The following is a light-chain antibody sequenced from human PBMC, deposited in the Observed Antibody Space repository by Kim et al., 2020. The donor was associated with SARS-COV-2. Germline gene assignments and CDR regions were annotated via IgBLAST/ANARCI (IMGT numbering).Light chain of an antibody. CDR2: QAS. Sequence: DIQMTQSPSTLSASVGDRVTITCRASQAISPYLAWYQQKPGRAPKLLISQASNLESGVPSRFSGSGSGTEFTLTISSLQPDDVATYYCHQYNAYARTFGQGTKVDIK. CDR1: QAISPY. CDR3: HQYNAYART. J-gene: IGKJ1*01. V-gene: IGKV1-5*03.